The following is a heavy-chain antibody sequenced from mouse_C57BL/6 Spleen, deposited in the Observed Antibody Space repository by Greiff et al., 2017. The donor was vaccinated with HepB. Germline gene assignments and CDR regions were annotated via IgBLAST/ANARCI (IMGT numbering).Heavy chain of an antibody. V-gene: IGHV1-50*01. CDR1: GYTFTSYW. D-gene: IGHD1-1*01. CDR3: ASYGSSLPGCAD. CDR2: IDPSDSYT. Sequence: QVQLQQPGAELVKPGASVKLSCKASGYTFTSYWMQWVKQRPGQGLEWIGEIDPSDSYTNYNQKFKGKATLTVDTSSSTAYMQLSSLTSEDSAVYYCASYGSSLPGCADWGQGTLVTVSA. J-gene: IGHJ3*01.